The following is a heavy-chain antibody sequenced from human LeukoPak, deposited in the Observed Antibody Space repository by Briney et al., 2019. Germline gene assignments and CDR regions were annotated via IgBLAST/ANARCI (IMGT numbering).Heavy chain of an antibody. V-gene: IGHV3-23*01. CDR3: AKDRWGIVATPDY. J-gene: IGHJ4*02. D-gene: IGHD5-12*01. CDR2: ISGSGGST. Sequence: WGSLRLSCAASGFTFSSYAMSWVRQAPGKGLEWVSAISGSGGSTYYADSVKGRFTISRDNSKNTLYLQMNSLRAEDTAVYYCAKDRWGIVATPDYWGQGTLVTVSS. CDR1: GFTFSSYA.